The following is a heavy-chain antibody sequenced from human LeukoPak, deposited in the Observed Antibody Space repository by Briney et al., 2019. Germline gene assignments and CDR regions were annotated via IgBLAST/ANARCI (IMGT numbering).Heavy chain of an antibody. Sequence: SETLSLTYTVSGGSISSGDYYWSWIRQPPGKGLEWIGYIYYSGSTYYNPSLKSRVTISVDTSKNQFSLKLSSVTAADTAVYYCASLGNSYSYGSAYYYYYMDVWGKGTTVSVSS. J-gene: IGHJ6*03. CDR2: IYYSGST. D-gene: IGHD5-18*01. V-gene: IGHV4-30-4*08. CDR3: ASLGNSYSYGSAYYYYYMDV. CDR1: GGSISSGDYY.